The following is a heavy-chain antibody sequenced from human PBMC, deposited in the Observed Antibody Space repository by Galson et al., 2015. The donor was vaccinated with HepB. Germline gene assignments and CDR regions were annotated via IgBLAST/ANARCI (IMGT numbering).Heavy chain of an antibody. V-gene: IGHV2-5*01. CDR3: AHRRGGSYYSY. CDR1: GFSLSTSGVG. Sequence: PALVKPTQTLTLTCTFSGFSLSTSGVGVGWIRQPPGKALEWLALIYWNDDKRFSPSLKSRPTITKATPKNQVVLTMTNMDPVDTATYYCAHRRGGSYYSYWGQGTLVTVSS. J-gene: IGHJ4*02. CDR2: IYWNDDK. D-gene: IGHD1-26*01.